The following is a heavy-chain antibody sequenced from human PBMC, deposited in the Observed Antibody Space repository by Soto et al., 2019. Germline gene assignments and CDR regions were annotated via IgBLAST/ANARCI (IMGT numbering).Heavy chain of an antibody. CDR2: IIPILGIA. Sequence: QVQLVQSGAEVKKPGSSVKVSCKASGGTFSSYTISWVRQAPGQGLEWMGRIIPILGIANYAQKFQGRVTITADKSTRTAYMELSSLRSEDTAVYYCARNYGSGSYSYYGMDVWGQGTTVTVSS. J-gene: IGHJ6*02. V-gene: IGHV1-69*02. D-gene: IGHD3-10*01. CDR1: GGTFSSYT. CDR3: ARNYGSGSYSYYGMDV.